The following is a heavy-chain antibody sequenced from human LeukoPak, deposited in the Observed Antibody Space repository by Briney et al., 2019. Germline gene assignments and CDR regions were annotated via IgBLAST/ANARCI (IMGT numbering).Heavy chain of an antibody. D-gene: IGHD2-2*01. J-gene: IGHJ4*02. CDR3: ARMVNPGYCSSTSCSV. CDR2: TYYRSKWYN. V-gene: IGHV6-1*01. Sequence: SQTLSLTCAISGDSFSSINATWTWIRQSPSRGLEWLGSTYYRSKWYNDYAVSVKSRITINPDTSKNQFSLQLNSVTPEDTAVYYCARMVNPGYCSSTSCSVWGQGTLVTVSS. CDR1: GDSFSSINAT.